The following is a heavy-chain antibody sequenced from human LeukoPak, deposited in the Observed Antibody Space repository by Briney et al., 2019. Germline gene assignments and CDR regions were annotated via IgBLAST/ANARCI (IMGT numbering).Heavy chain of an antibody. D-gene: IGHD4-17*01. V-gene: IGHV3-64D*06. Sequence: GGSLRLSCSASGFTFSTYAMHWVRQAPGKGLEYVSAISTNGGTTYYAESSRGRFAISRDNSKNTQYLQMSSLRAEDTAVYYCVKGPGPTVNYYFDFWGQGTLVTVSS. CDR3: VKGPGPTVNYYFDF. J-gene: IGHJ4*02. CDR1: GFTFSTYA. CDR2: ISTNGGTT.